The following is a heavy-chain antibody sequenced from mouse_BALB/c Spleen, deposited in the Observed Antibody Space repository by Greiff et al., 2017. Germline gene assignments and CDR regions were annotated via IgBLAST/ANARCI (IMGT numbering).Heavy chain of an antibody. CDR1: GFTFSSYT. CDR2: ISNGGGST. V-gene: IGHV5-12-2*01. D-gene: IGHD2-10*01. Sequence: EVMLVESGGGLVQPGGSLKLSCAASGFTFSSYTMSWVRQTPEKRLEWVAYISNGGGSTYYPDTVKGRFTISRDNAKNTLYLQMRSLKSEDTAMYYCARHKGTYYGNSYAMDYWGQGTSVTVSS. J-gene: IGHJ4*01. CDR3: ARHKGTYYGNSYAMDY.